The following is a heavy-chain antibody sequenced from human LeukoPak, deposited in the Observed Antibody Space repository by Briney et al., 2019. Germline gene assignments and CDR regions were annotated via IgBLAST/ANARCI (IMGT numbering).Heavy chain of an antibody. CDR2: INADGSGT. V-gene: IGHV3-74*01. J-gene: IGHJ5*02. D-gene: IGHD2-2*01. Sequence: GGSLRLSCAAHGFTFSSLWMHWVRQAPEKGLVGGAHINADGSGTYYAASVKGRFTISRDNAKNTLYLQMHGLTAEDTAVYYCVRGALRDCSYTSCSRGNWFDPWGQGTLVTVSS. CDR3: VRGALRDCSYTSCSRGNWFDP. CDR1: GFTFSSLW.